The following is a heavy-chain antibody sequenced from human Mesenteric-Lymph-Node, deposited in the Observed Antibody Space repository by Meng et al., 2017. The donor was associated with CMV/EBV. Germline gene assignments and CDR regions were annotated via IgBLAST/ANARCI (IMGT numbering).Heavy chain of an antibody. V-gene: IGHV3-21*06. CDR3: TRGPLTD. Sequence: GESLKISCAASGFTFDNYAMHWVRQAPGKGLEWVSIITSGSSYTFYADSVKGRFTISRDDAKNLLVLQLNNLRTEDTAVYYCTRGPLTDWGQGTLVTVSS. CDR1: GFTFDNYA. D-gene: IGHD3-16*01. J-gene: IGHJ4*02. CDR2: ITSGSSYT.